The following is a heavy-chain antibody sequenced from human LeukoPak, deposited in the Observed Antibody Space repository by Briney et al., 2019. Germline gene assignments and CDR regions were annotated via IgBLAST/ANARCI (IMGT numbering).Heavy chain of an antibody. CDR2: IYYSGST. Sequence: SETLSLTCTVSGGSISSNSYYWGWIRQPPGKGLEWIGSIYYSGSTNYNPSLKSRVTISVDTSKNQFSLKLSSVTAADTAVYYCARVVPLAHDYGGNYYYYYMDVWGKGTTVTVSS. CDR3: ARVVPLAHDYGGNYYYYYMDV. CDR1: GGSISSNSYY. J-gene: IGHJ6*03. V-gene: IGHV4-39*07. D-gene: IGHD4-23*01.